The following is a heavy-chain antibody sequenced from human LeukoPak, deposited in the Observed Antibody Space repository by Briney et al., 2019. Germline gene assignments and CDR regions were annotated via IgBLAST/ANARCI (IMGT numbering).Heavy chain of an antibody. CDR3: TTGGYGGQFDY. CDR1: GFAFSNAW. J-gene: IGHJ4*02. D-gene: IGHD5-12*01. Sequence: PGGSLRLSCAASGFAFSNAWMSWVRQAPGKGLEWVGRIKSKTDGGTTDYAAPVKGRFTISRDDSKNTLYLQMNSLKTEDTAVHYCTTGGYGGQFDYWGQGTLVTVSS. V-gene: IGHV3-15*01. CDR2: IKSKTDGGTT.